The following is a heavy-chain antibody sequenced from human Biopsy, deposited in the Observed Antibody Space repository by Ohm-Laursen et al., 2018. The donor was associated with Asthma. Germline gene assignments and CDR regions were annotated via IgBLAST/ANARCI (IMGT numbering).Heavy chain of an antibody. CDR3: ARSIYDFWSGYYGMDV. CDR1: GFTFSSYG. Sequence: SLRLSCAASGFTFSSYGMHWVRQAPGKGLEWVAVIWYDGSNKYYADSVKGRFTISRDNSKNTLYLQMNSLRAEDTAVYYCARSIYDFWSGYYGMDVWGQGTTATVSS. J-gene: IGHJ6*02. CDR2: IWYDGSNK. D-gene: IGHD3-3*01. V-gene: IGHV3-33*01.